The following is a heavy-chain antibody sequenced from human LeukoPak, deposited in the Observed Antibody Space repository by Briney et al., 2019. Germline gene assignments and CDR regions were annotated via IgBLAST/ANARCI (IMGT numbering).Heavy chain of an antibody. D-gene: IGHD2-2*01. CDR3: TRERSTPGINWFDP. J-gene: IGHJ5*02. CDR2: INHSGST. Sequence: SETLSLTCAVYGESLSAYSWNRIRQSPGKGLEWIGEINHSGSTNYNPSLKSRVTISVDTSKNQTSKRQFSLKLNSVTAADTAVYYCTRERSTPGINWFDPWGQGTLVTVSS. V-gene: IGHV4-34*01. CDR1: GESLSAYS.